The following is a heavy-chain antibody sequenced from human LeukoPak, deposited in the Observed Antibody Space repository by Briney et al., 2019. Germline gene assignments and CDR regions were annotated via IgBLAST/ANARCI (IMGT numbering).Heavy chain of an antibody. J-gene: IGHJ4*02. Sequence: PGGSLRLSCVASGVTFSSYAMSWVRQAAGKGLEWVSAISGTGGRTYFADSVKGRFTISRDNSKNTLYLQMNSLRAEDTAVYYCAKDMRYDSSGYFDYWGQGTLVTVSS. V-gene: IGHV3-23*01. CDR3: AKDMRYDSSGYFDY. CDR2: ISGTGGRT. D-gene: IGHD3-22*01. CDR1: GVTFSSYA.